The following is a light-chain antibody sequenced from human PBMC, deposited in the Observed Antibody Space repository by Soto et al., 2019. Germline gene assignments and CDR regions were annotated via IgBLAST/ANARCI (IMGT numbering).Light chain of an antibody. V-gene: IGKV3-15*01. J-gene: IGKJ1*01. CDR1: QSVSSN. CDR3: QQYNNWPRT. Sequence: EIVMTQSPATLSVSPGERATLSCRASQSVSSNLAWYQQKPGQAPRLLIYGASTRATVIPARFDGSGPGTEFTLTISSLQSEDFAVYYCQQYNNWPRTFGQGTKVDIK. CDR2: GAS.